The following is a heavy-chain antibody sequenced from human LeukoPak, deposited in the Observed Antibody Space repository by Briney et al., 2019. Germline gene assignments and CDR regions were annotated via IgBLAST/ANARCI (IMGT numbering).Heavy chain of an antibody. Sequence: GGSLRLSCAASGFIFTSYAMTWVRQAPGKGLEWVSAISGGGASTYFADSVKGRFTISRDNSKNTLYLQMNSLRAKDTAVYYCAKVGPRDGYREYYFDYWGQGTLVTVSS. CDR3: AKVGPRDGYREYYFDY. J-gene: IGHJ4*02. V-gene: IGHV3-23*01. D-gene: IGHD5-24*01. CDR1: GFIFTSYA. CDR2: ISGGGAST.